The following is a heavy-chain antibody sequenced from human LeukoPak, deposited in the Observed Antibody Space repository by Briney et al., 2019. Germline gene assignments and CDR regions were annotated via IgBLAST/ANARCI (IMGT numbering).Heavy chain of an antibody. CDR3: ARGTACSGSSCSCDY. J-gene: IGHJ4*02. V-gene: IGHV1-2*02. D-gene: IGHD2-15*01. Sequence: ASVKVSCKASGYTCTGYYMHWVRQAPGQGLEWMGWINPNSGGTNYAQKFQGRVTMTRDTSISTAYMELSRLTSDDTAVYYCARGTACSGSSCSCDYWGQGTLVTVSS. CDR2: INPNSGGT. CDR1: GYTCTGYY.